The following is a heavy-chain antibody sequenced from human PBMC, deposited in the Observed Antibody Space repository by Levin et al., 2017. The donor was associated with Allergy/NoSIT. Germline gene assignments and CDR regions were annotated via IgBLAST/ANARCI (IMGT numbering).Heavy chain of an antibody. D-gene: IGHD2-15*01. Sequence: PSETLSLTCAVYGGSFSGYYWSWIRQPPGKGLEWIGEINHSGSTNYNPSLKSRVTISVDTSKNQFSLKLSSVTAADTAVYYCARGDYCSGGSCYSPYWFDPWGQGTLVTVSS. V-gene: IGHV4-34*01. CDR2: INHSGST. J-gene: IGHJ5*02. CDR3: ARGDYCSGGSCYSPYWFDP. CDR1: GGSFSGYY.